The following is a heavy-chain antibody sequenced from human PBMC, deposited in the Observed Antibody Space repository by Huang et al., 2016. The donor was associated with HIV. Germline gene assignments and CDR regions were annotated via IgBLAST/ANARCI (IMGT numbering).Heavy chain of an antibody. CDR2: IIPILGTA. CDR3: ARGRTRSSLYDSYYGLDV. CDR1: GGTFSTYA. D-gene: IGHD6-6*01. V-gene: IGHV1-69*18. Sequence: QVQLVQSGAAVKKPGSSVKVSCKASGGTFSTYAISWVRPAPGQGLEWMGRIIPILGTANDAQKFQGTVTITADEFTSTGYMELSSLRAEDTALYYCARGRTRSSLYDSYYGLDVWGQGTTVTVSS. J-gene: IGHJ6*02.